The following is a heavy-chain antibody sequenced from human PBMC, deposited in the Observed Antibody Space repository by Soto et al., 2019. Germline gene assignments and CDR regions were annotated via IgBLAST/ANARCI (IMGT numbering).Heavy chain of an antibody. CDR3: ARDSGSSWYYYYGIDV. CDR2: IQNTGST. D-gene: IGHD6-13*01. V-gene: IGHV4-59*12. Sequence: SETLSLTCTVSGGSISSYYWNWVRQPPGKGLEWIGYIQNTGSTDYNPSLKSRVTISVDTSKNQFSLKLSSVSAADTAVYYCARDSGSSWYYYYGIDVWGQGTTVTVSS. CDR1: GGSISSYY. J-gene: IGHJ6*02.